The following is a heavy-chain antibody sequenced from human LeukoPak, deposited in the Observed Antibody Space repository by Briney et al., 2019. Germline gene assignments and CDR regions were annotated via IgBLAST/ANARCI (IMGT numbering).Heavy chain of an antibody. CDR3: ASEILPNDY. D-gene: IGHD5-24*01. J-gene: IGHJ4*02. CDR1: GFYFSSHA. CDR2: ISIGDST. Sequence: AAESLRLSCTVSGFYFSSHAMTWVRQPPGNGLGWVSGISIGDSTSYANSVQGRFPISRDRSKNTLYLQMNSRRVDDTAVYYCASEILPNDYWGQGTLVTVSS. V-gene: IGHV3-23*01.